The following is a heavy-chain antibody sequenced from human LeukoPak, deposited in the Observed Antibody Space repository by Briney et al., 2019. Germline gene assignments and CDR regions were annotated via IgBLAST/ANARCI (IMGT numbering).Heavy chain of an antibody. V-gene: IGHV3-23*01. Sequence: GGSLRLSCAASGFTFSSYEMNWVRQAPGKGLEWVSVISGGGGSTYYADSVKGRFTISRDNPQNTLYLQMNSLRAEDTAVYYCAKTSDDIVVVPAADFAYWGQGTMVTVSS. J-gene: IGHJ4*02. CDR3: AKTSDDIVVVPAADFAY. D-gene: IGHD2-2*01. CDR1: GFTFSSYE. CDR2: ISGGGGST.